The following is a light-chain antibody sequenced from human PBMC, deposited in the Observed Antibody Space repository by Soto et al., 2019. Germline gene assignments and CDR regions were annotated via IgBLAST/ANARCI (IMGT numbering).Light chain of an antibody. CDR2: GAS. CDR3: QQSYITPPYT. J-gene: IGKJ2*01. Sequence: DIQLTQSPSSLPASVGDRVTITCRASQAVSNDLNWYQQKRGKAPKLLIYGASTLQSGVPSRFSGSGSGTDFTLTISSLQPEDFAIYYCQQSYITPPYTFGQGTKLEIK. CDR1: QAVSND. V-gene: IGKV1-39*01.